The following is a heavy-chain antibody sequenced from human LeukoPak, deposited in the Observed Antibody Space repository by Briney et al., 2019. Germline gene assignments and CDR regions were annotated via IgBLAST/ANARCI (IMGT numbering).Heavy chain of an antibody. CDR1: GYTFSSYG. Sequence: GASVKVSCKASGYTFSSYGIIWVRQAPGQGLQWMGWVSPFNGNTDYAPKLQGRVTMTTDTSTTTAYMELRSLTSDDTAVYYCARRGGSYSYSDFWGQGTLVTVSS. CDR2: VSPFNGNT. D-gene: IGHD1-26*01. CDR3: ARRGGSYSYSDF. J-gene: IGHJ4*02. V-gene: IGHV1-18*01.